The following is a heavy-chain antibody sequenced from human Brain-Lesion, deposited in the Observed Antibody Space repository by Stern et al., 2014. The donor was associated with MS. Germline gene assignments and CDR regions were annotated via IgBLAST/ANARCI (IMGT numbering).Heavy chain of an antibody. D-gene: IGHD2-15*01. Sequence: QMQLVQSGPGLVKPSETLSLTCTVAGGSVSSTSYAWAWIRQPPGKGLEWIGTIYFSGNTYYSPSLKSRLTISLDTSKNQFFLQLRSVTAADTAVYYCAGEEDIRYCSGGSCTGNWFDPWGQGTLVTVSS. J-gene: IGHJ5*02. CDR1: GGSVSSTSYA. CDR3: AGEEDIRYCSGGSCTGNWFDP. CDR2: IYFSGNT. V-gene: IGHV4-39*01.